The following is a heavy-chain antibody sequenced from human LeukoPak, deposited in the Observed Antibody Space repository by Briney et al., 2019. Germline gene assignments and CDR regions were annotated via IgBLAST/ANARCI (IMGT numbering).Heavy chain of an antibody. CDR3: ARLPSNYYDSSGYYFDY. J-gene: IGHJ4*02. CDR1: GGSISSSSYY. V-gene: IGHV4-39*01. Sequence: SETLSLTCTVSGGSISSSSYYWGWIRQPPGKGLEWIGSIYYSGSTYYNPSLKSRVTISVDTSKNQFPLKLSSVTAADTAVYYCARLPSNYYDSSGYYFDYWGQGTLVTVSS. CDR2: IYYSGST. D-gene: IGHD3-22*01.